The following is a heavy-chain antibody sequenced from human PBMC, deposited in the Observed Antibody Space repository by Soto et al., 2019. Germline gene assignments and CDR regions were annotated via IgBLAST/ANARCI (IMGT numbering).Heavy chain of an antibody. CDR2: ISSSSSYT. V-gene: IGHV3-11*06. Sequence: QVQLVESGGGLVKPGGSLRLSCAASGFTFSDYYMSWIRQAPGKGLEWVSYISSSSSYTNYADSVKGRFTISRDNAKNSLYLQMNSLRAEDTAVYYCARDHQHPITISVWYYYGMDVWGQGTTVTVSS. CDR3: ARDHQHPITISVWYYYGMDV. D-gene: IGHD3-3*01. J-gene: IGHJ6*02. CDR1: GFTFSDYY.